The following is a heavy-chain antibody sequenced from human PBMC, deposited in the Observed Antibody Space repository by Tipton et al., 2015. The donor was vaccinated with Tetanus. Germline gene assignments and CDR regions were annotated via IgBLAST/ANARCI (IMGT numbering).Heavy chain of an antibody. J-gene: IGHJ6*02. D-gene: IGHD3-16*01. Sequence: TLSLTCSVSGFSLSSGAYYWTWIRQHPGKGLEWLGSIFYTGSTYYNPSLKSRVTISVDTPKNQFSLRLSSVTAADTAVYYCARDHGITWGGMGYYYGMDVWGQGTTVTVSS. V-gene: IGHV4-30-4*08. CDR1: GFSLSSGAYY. CDR3: ARDHGITWGGMGYYYGMDV. CDR2: IFYTGST.